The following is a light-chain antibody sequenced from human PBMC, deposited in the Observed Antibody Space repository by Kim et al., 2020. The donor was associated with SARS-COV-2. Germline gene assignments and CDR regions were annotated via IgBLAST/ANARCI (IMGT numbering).Light chain of an antibody. J-gene: IGKJ5*01. CDR2: DVS. CDR1: RCVSTY. Sequence: LPRGASTSRSCRACRCVSTYVAWYQPEPGQAPRRLMYDVSNRATNIPARFSGSRSGRDFTLTISSLEPEDFAVYYCQQRYNWPPTFGQETRLEIK. V-gene: IGKV3-11*02. CDR3: QQRYNWPPT.